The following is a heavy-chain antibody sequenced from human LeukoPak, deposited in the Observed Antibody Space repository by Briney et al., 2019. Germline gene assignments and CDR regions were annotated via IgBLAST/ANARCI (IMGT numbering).Heavy chain of an antibody. Sequence: SETLSLTCTVSGGSISSYYWSWIRQPAGKGLEWIGRIYTSGSTNYNPSLKSRVTMSVDTSKNQFSLKLSSVTAADTAVYYCARDVTKSNYDSLTGSVNWFDPWGQGTLVTVSS. CDR3: ARDVTKSNYDSLTGSVNWFDP. CDR2: IYTSGST. J-gene: IGHJ5*02. D-gene: IGHD3-9*01. V-gene: IGHV4-4*07. CDR1: GGSISSYY.